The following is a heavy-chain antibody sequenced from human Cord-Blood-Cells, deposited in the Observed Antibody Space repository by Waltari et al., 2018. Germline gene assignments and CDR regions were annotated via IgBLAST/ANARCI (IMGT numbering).Heavy chain of an antibody. V-gene: IGHV4-34*01. Sequence: QVQLQQWGAGQLKPSETLSLTRAVHGGSFCGYSWCWIRQPPGKGLEWIGEINHSGSTNYNPSLKSRVTISVDTSKNQFSLKLSSVTAADTAVYYCARGFLERRPFDYWGQGTLVTLSS. CDR2: INHSGST. CDR3: ARGFLERRPFDY. D-gene: IGHD1-1*01. CDR1: GGSFCGYS. J-gene: IGHJ4*02.